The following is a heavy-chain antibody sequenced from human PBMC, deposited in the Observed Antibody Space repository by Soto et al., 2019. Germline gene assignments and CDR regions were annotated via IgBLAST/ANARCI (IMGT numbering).Heavy chain of an antibody. CDR1: GYTFTGYY. Sequence: ASVKVSCKASGYTFTGYYMHWVRQAPGQGLEWMGWINPNSGGTNYAQKFQGRVTMTRDTSISTAYMELSRLRSDDTAVYYCARGVVTGGYYYYYYYGMDFWGQGTTVTVSS. CDR3: ARGVVTGGYYYYYYYGMDF. J-gene: IGHJ6*02. D-gene: IGHD5-18*01. V-gene: IGHV1-2*02. CDR2: INPNSGGT.